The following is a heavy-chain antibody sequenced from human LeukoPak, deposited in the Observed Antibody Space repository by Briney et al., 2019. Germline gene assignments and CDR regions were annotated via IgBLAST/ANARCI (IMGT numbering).Heavy chain of an antibody. Sequence: PSETLSLTCSVSGGSISSISYYWGWIRQPPGRGLELIANIYSSGSTYNNPSLKSRVIISVDTSKNQFSLKLTSVTAADTAVYYCARQGVVGATGFDYWGQGTLVTVSS. CDR3: ARQGVVGATGFDY. CDR2: IYSSGST. CDR1: GGSISSISYY. J-gene: IGHJ4*02. D-gene: IGHD1-26*01. V-gene: IGHV4-39*01.